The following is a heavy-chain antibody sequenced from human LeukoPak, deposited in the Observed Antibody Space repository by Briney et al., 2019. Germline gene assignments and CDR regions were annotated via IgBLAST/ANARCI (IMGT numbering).Heavy chain of an antibody. CDR1: GFSFSGYN. V-gene: IGHV3-48*01. Sequence: GGSLRLSCAASGFSFSGYNMNWVRQAPGKGLEWVSYISGSSSTIYYADSVKGRFTISRDNAKNSLYLQMNSLRAEDTAVYYFARPYGGYSYGFFDYGGQGTLVTVSS. D-gene: IGHD5-18*01. CDR2: ISGSSSTI. J-gene: IGHJ4*02. CDR3: ARPYGGYSYGFFDY.